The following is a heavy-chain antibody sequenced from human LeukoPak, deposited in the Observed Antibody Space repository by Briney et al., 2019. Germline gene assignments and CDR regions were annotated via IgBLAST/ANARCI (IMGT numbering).Heavy chain of an antibody. Sequence: ASVKVSCKASGYTFTSYYMHWVRQAPGQGLEWMGIINPSGGSTSYAQKFQGRVTMTRDMSTSTVYMELSSLRSEDTAVYYCARSSGIVVVPAAILLAGWFDPWGQGTLVTVSS. CDR2: INPSGGST. J-gene: IGHJ5*02. V-gene: IGHV1-46*01. CDR3: ARSSGIVVVPAAILLAGWFDP. D-gene: IGHD2-2*01. CDR1: GYTFTSYY.